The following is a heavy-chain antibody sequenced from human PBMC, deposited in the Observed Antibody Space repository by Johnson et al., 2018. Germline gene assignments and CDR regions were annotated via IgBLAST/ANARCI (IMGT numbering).Heavy chain of an antibody. J-gene: IGHJ6*02. CDR2: IIPIFGTA. CDR3: ARVASERYCSSTSCYPDYYYGMDV. CDR1: GGTFSSYA. D-gene: IGHD2-2*01. V-gene: IGHV1-69*01. Sequence: QVQLVESGAEVKKXGSSVKVSCKASGGTFSSYAISWVRQAPGQGLEWMGGIIPIFGTANYAQKFKGRVTITADESTSTAYMELRSLRSEETAVYYCARVASERYCSSTSCYPDYYYGMDVWGQGTTVTVSS.